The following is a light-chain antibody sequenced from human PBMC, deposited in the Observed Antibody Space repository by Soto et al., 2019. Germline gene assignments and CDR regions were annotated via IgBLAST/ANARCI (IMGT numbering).Light chain of an antibody. V-gene: IGKV3-20*01. Sequence: GLARSPGPLSFSPGERATLSFRASQSISSTYLAWYQQKPGQAPRLLMSGTSRRATGIPDRFSGSGSGTDFTLSISRLEPEDFAVYYCQQYGSSLWTFGQGTKVDIK. CDR2: GTS. CDR1: QSISSTY. J-gene: IGKJ1*01. CDR3: QQYGSSLWT.